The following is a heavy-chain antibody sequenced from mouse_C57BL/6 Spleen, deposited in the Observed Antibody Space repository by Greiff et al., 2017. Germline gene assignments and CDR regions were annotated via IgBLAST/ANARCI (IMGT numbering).Heavy chain of an antibody. CDR2: IYPGSGNT. CDR1: GYTFTDYY. CDR3: ARDITTVVATGGYFDV. D-gene: IGHD1-1*01. V-gene: IGHV1-76*01. J-gene: IGHJ1*03. Sequence: VKLMESGAELVRPGASVKLSCKASGYTFTDYYINWVKQRPGQGLEWIARIYPGSGNTYYNEKFKGKATLTAEKSSSTAYMQLSSLTSEDSAVYFCARDITTVVATGGYFDVWGTGTTVTVSS.